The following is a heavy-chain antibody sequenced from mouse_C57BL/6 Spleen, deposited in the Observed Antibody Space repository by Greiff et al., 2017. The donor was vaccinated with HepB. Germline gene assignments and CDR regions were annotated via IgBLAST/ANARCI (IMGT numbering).Heavy chain of an antibody. CDR3: ARHEGELVYFDY. CDR1: GYTFTEYT. D-gene: IGHD4-1*01. V-gene: IGHV1-62-2*01. CDR2: FYPGSGSI. Sequence: VVEPGASVKLSCKASGYTFTEYTIHWVKQRSGQGLEWIGWFYPGSGSIKYNEKFKDKATLTADKSSSTVYMELSRLTSEDSAVYFCARHEGELVYFDYWGQVTTLTVSS. J-gene: IGHJ2*01.